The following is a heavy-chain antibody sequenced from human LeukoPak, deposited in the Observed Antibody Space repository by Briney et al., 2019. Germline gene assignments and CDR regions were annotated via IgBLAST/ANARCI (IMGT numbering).Heavy chain of an antibody. CDR1: GGSISSSSYY. CDR3: ARFSYPWYLYY. CDR2: IYYSGST. Sequence: SETLALTCTVSGGSISSSSYYWGWIRQPPGKGLEWIGSIYYSGSTYYNPSLKSRVTISVDTSKNQFSLKLSSVTAADTAVYYCARFSYPWYLYYWGQGTLVTVSS. V-gene: IGHV4-39*07. J-gene: IGHJ4*02. D-gene: IGHD6-13*01.